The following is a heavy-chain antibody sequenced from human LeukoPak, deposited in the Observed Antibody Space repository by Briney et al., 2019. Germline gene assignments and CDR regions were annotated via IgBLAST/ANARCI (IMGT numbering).Heavy chain of an antibody. CDR2: IYPGDSDT. V-gene: IGHV5-51*01. Sequence: GESLKISCKGSGYSFTSYWIGLVRQIPGKGLELMGIIYPGDSDTRYSPSFQGQVTISADKSISTAYLQWSSLKASDTAMYYCARSTRMGSGYYFFDYWGQGTLVTVSS. D-gene: IGHD3-22*01. CDR1: GYSFTSYW. CDR3: ARSTRMGSGYYFFDY. J-gene: IGHJ4*02.